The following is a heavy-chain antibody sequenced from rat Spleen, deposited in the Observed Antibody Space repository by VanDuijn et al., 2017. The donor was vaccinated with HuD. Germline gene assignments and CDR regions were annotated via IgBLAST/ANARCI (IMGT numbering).Heavy chain of an antibody. CDR1: RFTFSNYG. V-gene: IGHV5-19*01. Sequence: EVQLVESGGGLVQPGRSLKLSCVVSRFTFSNYGMHWIRQGPTKGLEWVASINPSGGITFYRDSVKGRFTISRDNAKSTLYLQMDSLRSEDTATYYCATDTDLGGLFAYWGQGTLVTVSS. D-gene: IGHD1-11*01. CDR3: ATDTDLGGLFAY. J-gene: IGHJ3*01. CDR2: INPSGGIT.